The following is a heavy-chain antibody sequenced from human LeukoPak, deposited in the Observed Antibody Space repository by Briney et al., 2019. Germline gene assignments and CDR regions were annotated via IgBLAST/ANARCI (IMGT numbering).Heavy chain of an antibody. J-gene: IGHJ4*02. V-gene: IGHV3-11*05. Sequence: GGSLRLSCAASGFTFSDYYMSWIRQAPGKGLEWVSDISSTSIYTNYADSVKGRFTISRDDAKNSLYLQMNSLRAEDTAVYYCAREDGYSSSWYSDYWGQGTLVTVSS. CDR2: ISSTSIYT. CDR1: GFTFSDYY. D-gene: IGHD6-13*01. CDR3: AREDGYSSSWYSDY.